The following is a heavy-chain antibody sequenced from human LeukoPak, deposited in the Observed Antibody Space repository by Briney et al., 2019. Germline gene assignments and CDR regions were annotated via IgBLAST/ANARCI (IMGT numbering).Heavy chain of an antibody. CDR1: GGSFSGYY. Sequence: PSETLSLTCAVYGGSFSGYYWSWIRQPPGKGLEWIGEINHRGSTNYNPSLKSRVTISVDTSKNQFSLKLSSVTAADTAVYYCARTRGPRMYYYDSSGYKFDYWGQGTLVTVSS. J-gene: IGHJ4*02. CDR2: INHRGST. V-gene: IGHV4-34*01. CDR3: ARTRGPRMYYYDSSGYKFDY. D-gene: IGHD3-22*01.